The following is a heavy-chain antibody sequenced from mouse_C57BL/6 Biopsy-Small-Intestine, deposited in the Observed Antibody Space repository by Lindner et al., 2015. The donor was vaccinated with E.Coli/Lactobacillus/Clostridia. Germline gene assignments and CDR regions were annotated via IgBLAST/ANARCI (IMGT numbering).Heavy chain of an antibody. D-gene: IGHD1-1*01. Sequence: VQLQESGPELVKPGASVKMSCKASGYTFTDYYMHWVKQSHGKSLEWIGYIYPNNGGNGYNEKFKGKATFTADTSSNTAYMQLSSLTTEDSAIYYCARGYYGSSYYFDYWGQGTTLKVSS. CDR1: GYTFTDYY. J-gene: IGHJ2*01. CDR2: IYPNNGGN. V-gene: IGHV1-34*01. CDR3: ARGYYGSSYYFDY.